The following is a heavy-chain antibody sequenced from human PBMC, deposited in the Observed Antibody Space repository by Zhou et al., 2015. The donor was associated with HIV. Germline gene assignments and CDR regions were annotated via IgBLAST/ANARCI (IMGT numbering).Heavy chain of an antibody. CDR1: GFTVNSNY. D-gene: IGHD3-3*01. CDR2: ISGSGGST. CDR3: ARVAYDFWSGYHYWYFDL. V-gene: IGHV3-23*04. Sequence: EVQLVESGGTLIQPGGSLRLSCAASGFTVNSNYMTWVRQAPGKGLEWVSAISGSGGSTYYADSVEGRFTISRDNSKNTLYLQMNSLRAEDTAVYYCARVAYDFWSGYHYWYFDLWGRGTLVTVSS. J-gene: IGHJ2*01.